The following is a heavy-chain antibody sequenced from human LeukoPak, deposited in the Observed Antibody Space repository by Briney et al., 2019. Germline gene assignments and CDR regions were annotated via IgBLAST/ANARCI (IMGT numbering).Heavy chain of an antibody. CDR2: IYTSGST. CDR1: GGSISSYY. V-gene: IGHV4-4*07. CDR3: ARDQRYYYGSGRYGMDV. Sequence: SETLSLTCTVSGGSISSYYWSWIRQPAGKGLEWIGRIYTSGSTNYNPSLKSRVTMSVGTSKNQFSLKLSSVTAADTAVYYCARDQRYYYGSGRYGMDVWGQGTTVTVSS. D-gene: IGHD3-10*01. J-gene: IGHJ6*02.